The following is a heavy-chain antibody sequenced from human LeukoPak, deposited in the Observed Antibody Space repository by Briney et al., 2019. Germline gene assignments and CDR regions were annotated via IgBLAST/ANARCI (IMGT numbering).Heavy chain of an antibody. CDR3: AKARTGNSGALDS. Sequence: GASVKVSCKASGYSFTSYSIHWVRQAPGQGLEWMGIINPSGGRTNYAQKLQDRVTMTRDTSTSTVYMELSSLRAEDTAVYHCAKARTGNSGALDSWGQGTLVTVSS. CDR2: INPSGGRT. V-gene: IGHV1-46*01. CDR1: GYSFTSYS. D-gene: IGHD4-23*01. J-gene: IGHJ4*02.